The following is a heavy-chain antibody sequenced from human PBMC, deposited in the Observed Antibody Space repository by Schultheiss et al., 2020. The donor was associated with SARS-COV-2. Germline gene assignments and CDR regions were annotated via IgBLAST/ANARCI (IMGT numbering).Heavy chain of an antibody. Sequence: SQTLSLTCTVSGGSISSGGYYWSWIRQHPGKGLEWIGYIYYSGSTYYNPSLKSRVTISVDTSKNQFSLKLSSVTAADTAVYYCAGGFDSLYYYYYYMDVWGKGTTVTVSS. CDR1: GGSISSGGYY. D-gene: IGHD3-9*01. V-gene: IGHV4-31*03. J-gene: IGHJ6*03. CDR2: IYYSGST. CDR3: AGGFDSLYYYYYYMDV.